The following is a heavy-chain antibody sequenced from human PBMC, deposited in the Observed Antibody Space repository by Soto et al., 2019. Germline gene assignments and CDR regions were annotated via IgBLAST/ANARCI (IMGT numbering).Heavy chain of an antibody. CDR2: IYPGDSDT. J-gene: IGHJ3*02. CDR1: GYSFTSYG. Sequence: PAESLTISCKGSGYSFTSYGIVWVLQMPGKGLEWMGIIYPGDSDTRISPSFQGQVTISADKSISTAYLQWSSLKASDTAMFYCARVNSVYDKGAFDIWGQGTMVTVSS. CDR3: ARVNSVYDKGAFDI. D-gene: IGHD5-12*01. V-gene: IGHV5-51*01.